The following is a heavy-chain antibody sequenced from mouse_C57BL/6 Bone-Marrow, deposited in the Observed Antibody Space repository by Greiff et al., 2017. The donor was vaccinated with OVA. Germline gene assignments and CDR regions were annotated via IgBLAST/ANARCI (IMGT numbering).Heavy chain of an antibody. CDR3: ARGYYGNYGRAMDY. D-gene: IGHD2-1*01. Sequence: QVQLKQPGAELVKPGASVKLSCKASGYTFTSYWMHWVKQRPGRGLEWIGRIDPNSGGTKYNEKFKSKATLTVDKPSSTAYMQLSSLTSEDSAVYYCARGYYGNYGRAMDYWGQGTSVTVSS. CDR1: GYTFTSYW. J-gene: IGHJ4*01. V-gene: IGHV1-72*01. CDR2: IDPNSGGT.